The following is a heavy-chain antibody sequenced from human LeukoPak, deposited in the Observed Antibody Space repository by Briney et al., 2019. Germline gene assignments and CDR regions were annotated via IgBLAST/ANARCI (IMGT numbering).Heavy chain of an antibody. CDR2: IYYSGST. D-gene: IGHD1-1*01. V-gene: IGHV4-30-4*01. J-gene: IGHJ3*02. CDR1: GGSISSGDYY. Sequence: NPSQTLSLTCTVSGGSISSGDYYWSWIRQPPGKGLEWIGYIYYSGSTYYDPSLKSRVTISVDTSKNQFSLKLSSVTAADTAVYYCARQPKHPGPARIQALWAFDIWGQGTMVTVSS. CDR3: ARQPKHPGPARIQALWAFDI.